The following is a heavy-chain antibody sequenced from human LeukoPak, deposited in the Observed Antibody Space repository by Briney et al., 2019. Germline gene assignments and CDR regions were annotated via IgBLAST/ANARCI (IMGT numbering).Heavy chain of an antibody. CDR1: GLTFSDYG. Sequence: GGSLRLSCAASGLTFSDYGMHWVRQAPGKGLEGVTFIRYDGGKKHYADSVKGRFTFSRDNSKNMLYLQMNSLRAGDTAIYYCVKGRDFYFDYWGQGTLVTVSS. D-gene: IGHD3/OR15-3a*01. CDR2: IRYDGGKK. CDR3: VKGRDFYFDY. J-gene: IGHJ4*02. V-gene: IGHV3-30*02.